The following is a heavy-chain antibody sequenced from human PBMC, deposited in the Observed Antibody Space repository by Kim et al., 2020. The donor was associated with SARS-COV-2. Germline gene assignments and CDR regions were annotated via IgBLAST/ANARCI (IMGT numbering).Heavy chain of an antibody. Sequence: GRFTISRDNSKNTLYLQMNSLRAEDTAVYYCARGRPRYCSLNPCYYGMDVWGQGTTVTVSS. J-gene: IGHJ6*02. D-gene: IGHD2-15*01. CDR3: ARGRPRYCSLNPCYYGMDV. V-gene: IGHV3-53*01.